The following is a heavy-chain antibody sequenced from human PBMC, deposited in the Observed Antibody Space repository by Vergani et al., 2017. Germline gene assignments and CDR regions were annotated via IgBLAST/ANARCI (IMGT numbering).Heavy chain of an antibody. V-gene: IGHV4-59*01. CDR1: GGSISSYY. CDR2: IYYSGST. Sequence: QVQLQESGPGLVKPSETLSLTCTVSGGSISSYYWWWIRQPPGKGLEWIGYIYYSGSTNYNPSLKSRVTISVDTSKNQFSLKLRSVTAADTAVYYCARAIDSTGISYYFDYWGQGTLVTVSS. D-gene: IGHD6-6*01. J-gene: IGHJ4*02. CDR3: ARAIDSTGISYYFDY.